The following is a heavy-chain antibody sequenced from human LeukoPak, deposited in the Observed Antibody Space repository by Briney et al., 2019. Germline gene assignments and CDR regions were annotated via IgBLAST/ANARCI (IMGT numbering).Heavy chain of an antibody. Sequence: GGSLRLSCAASGFTFSSYSMNWVRQAPGKGLEWVSSISSSSSYIYYADSVKGRFTISRDNAKNSLYLEMDSRRAEDTAVYYCPSATRPYSSRWSYFDYWGQPSVVTV. CDR1: GFTFSSYS. V-gene: IGHV3-21*01. J-gene: IGHJ4*02. CDR3: PSATRPYSSRWSYFDY. D-gene: IGHD6-19*01. CDR2: ISSSSSYI.